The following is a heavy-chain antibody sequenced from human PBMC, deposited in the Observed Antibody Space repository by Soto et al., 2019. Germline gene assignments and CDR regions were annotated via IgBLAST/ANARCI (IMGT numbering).Heavy chain of an antibody. J-gene: IGHJ4*02. CDR1: GFIFSSYA. Sequence: EVHLLESGGGLVQPGGSLRLSCAASGFIFSSYAMSWVRQAPGKGLEWVSSISGSGGSTYYADSVKGRFTMSRDNSKNTLYLQMSSLRAEDTAVYYCAKSGDSSSSDYWGQGTLVTVSS. D-gene: IGHD6-6*01. V-gene: IGHV3-23*01. CDR3: AKSGDSSSSDY. CDR2: ISGSGGST.